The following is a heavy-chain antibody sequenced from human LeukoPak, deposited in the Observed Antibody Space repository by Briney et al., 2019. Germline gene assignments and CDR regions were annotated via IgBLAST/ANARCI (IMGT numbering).Heavy chain of an antibody. J-gene: IGHJ4*02. CDR3: ARGNGDYVSPFDY. Sequence: GGSLRLSCAAYGFTFRSYWMHCVRQAPGKGLLWVSRINSDGRSTNYADSVKGRFTISRDNAKNTLNLQMHGLRAEDTALYYCARGNGDYVSPFDYWGQGTLVTVSS. CDR2: INSDGRST. V-gene: IGHV3-74*01. D-gene: IGHD4-17*01. CDR1: GFTFRSYW.